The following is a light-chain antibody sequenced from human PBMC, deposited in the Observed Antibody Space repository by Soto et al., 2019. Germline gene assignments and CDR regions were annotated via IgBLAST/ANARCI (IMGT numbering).Light chain of an antibody. CDR2: LSS. J-gene: IGKJ4*01. CDR1: KAPLISNGNTT. CDR3: MQALQTPLT. V-gene: IGKV2-28*01. Sequence: DIVMTQSPLSLPVTPGGPPPTSSRPIKAPLISNGNTTLDWFLQKPGQSPHLLIYLSSNRSSGVPDRFSGSGSGTDFTLKISRVEAEDVGVYYCMQALQTPLTFGGGTKVEI.